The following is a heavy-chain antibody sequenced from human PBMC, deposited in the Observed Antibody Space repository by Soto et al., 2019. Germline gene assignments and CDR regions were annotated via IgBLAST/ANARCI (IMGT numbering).Heavy chain of an antibody. V-gene: IGHV3-33*05. D-gene: IGHD3-16*01. J-gene: IGHJ4*02. CDR2: TSYDGSNN. CDR1: GFTFRSYV. Sequence: VLLVESGGGVVQPGTSLRLSCVGSGFTFRSYVIHWVRQAPGKGLEWVALTSYDGSNNFYGDSVKGRFTISRDNSRNTVELQMDSLRLEDTALYYCARWGTTGGLDVWGQGTLVSVSS. CDR3: ARWGTTGGLDV.